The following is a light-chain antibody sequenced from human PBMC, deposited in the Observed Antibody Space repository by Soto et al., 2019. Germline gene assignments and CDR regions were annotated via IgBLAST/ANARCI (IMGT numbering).Light chain of an antibody. V-gene: IGKV1-33*01. CDR2: DAS. CDR1: QSISNY. Sequence: DIQMTQSPSSLSASVGDRVTITCQASQSISNYLNWYQQKPGKVHKLLITDASNLETGVSSRFSGSGYGTDFTVSIRSLQPEDIATYFCQQYDDVPLTFGGGTKVEIK. J-gene: IGKJ4*01. CDR3: QQYDDVPLT.